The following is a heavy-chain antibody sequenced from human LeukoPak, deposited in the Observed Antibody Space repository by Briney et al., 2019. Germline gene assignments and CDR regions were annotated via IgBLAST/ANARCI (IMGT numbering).Heavy chain of an antibody. CDR2: ISAYNGNT. Sequence: ASVKVSCKASGYTLTSYGISWVRQAPGQGLEWMGWISAYNGNTSYAQKFQGRVTMTRDTSTSTVYMELSSLRSEDTAVYYCASGGSLWTESPFDPWGQGTLVTVFS. J-gene: IGHJ5*02. CDR1: GYTLTSYG. V-gene: IGHV1-18*01. CDR3: ASGGSLWTESPFDP. D-gene: IGHD3-10*01.